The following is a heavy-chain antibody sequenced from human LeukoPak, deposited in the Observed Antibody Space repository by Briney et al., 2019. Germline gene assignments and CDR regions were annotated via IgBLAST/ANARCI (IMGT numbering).Heavy chain of an antibody. CDR3: TRAVITFGAAVAKGFDC. CDR2: TYYSGRP. D-gene: IGHD3-16*01. J-gene: IGHJ4*02. CDR1: AGSFSTYY. Sequence: PSETLSLTCTVSAGSFSTYYWRWLRQPPGKGREWIGYTYYSGRPDYNPSLKSRVTMSLDTSKNQFSLNLSSVTAADTAVYYCTRAVITFGAAVAKGFDCWGQGTLVTVSS. V-gene: IGHV4-59*01.